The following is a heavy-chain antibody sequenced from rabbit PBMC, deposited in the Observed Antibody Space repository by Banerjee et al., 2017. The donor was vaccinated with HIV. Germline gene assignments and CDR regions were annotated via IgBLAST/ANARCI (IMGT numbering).Heavy chain of an antibody. CDR1: GFSFSSTYW. CDR3: ARWDYVTGGYAGYAL. CDR2: IYGGSSGST. Sequence: QEQLEESGGDLVKPEGSLTLTCTASGFSFSSTYWICWVRQAPGKGLEWIACIYGGSSGSTYYASWAKGRFTISKTSSTAVTLQMTSLTAADTATYFCARWDYVTGGYAGYALWGQGTLVTVS. V-gene: IGHV1S45*01. D-gene: IGHD7-1*01. J-gene: IGHJ2*01.